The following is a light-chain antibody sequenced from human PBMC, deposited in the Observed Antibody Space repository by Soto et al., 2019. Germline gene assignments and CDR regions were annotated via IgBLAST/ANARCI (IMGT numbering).Light chain of an antibody. Sequence: QSALTKPASVSGSHGQSITISCTGTSSDVGGYNYVSWYQQHPGKAPKLMIYDVSNRPSGGSNRFAGSNSGNTASLTISGLPADDEADYYCSSYTSSNTLVVFGEGTKLTVL. CDR1: SSDVGGYNY. CDR3: SSYTSSNTLVV. J-gene: IGLJ2*01. CDR2: DVS. V-gene: IGLV2-14*01.